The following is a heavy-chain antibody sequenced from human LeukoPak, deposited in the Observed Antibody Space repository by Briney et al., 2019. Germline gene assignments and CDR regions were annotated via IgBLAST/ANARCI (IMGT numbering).Heavy chain of an antibody. J-gene: IGHJ6*03. Sequence: ASVKVSCKASGGTFSSYAISWVRQAPGQGLEWMGGIIPIFGTANYAQKFQGRVTITADKSTSTAYMELSSLRSEDTAVYYCARVRGYSYGYLLGDYYYYYYMDVWGKGTTVTVSS. D-gene: IGHD5-18*01. V-gene: IGHV1-69*06. CDR2: IIPIFGTA. CDR3: ARVRGYSYGYLLGDYYYYYYMDV. CDR1: GGTFSSYA.